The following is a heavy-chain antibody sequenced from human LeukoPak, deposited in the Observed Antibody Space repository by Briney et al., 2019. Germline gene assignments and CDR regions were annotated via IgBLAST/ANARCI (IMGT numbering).Heavy chain of an antibody. J-gene: IGHJ4*02. CDR2: INTSGGST. Sequence: ASVKVSCKASGYTFTNYYIHWVRQAPGQGLEWMGIINTSGGSTSYTQKFQGRVTMTRDTSTSTVYMELSSLRSEDTAVYYCARTYDPSGNILLPGGYWGQGTLVTVSS. CDR3: ARTYDPSGNILLPGGY. CDR1: GYTFTNYY. V-gene: IGHV1-46*01. D-gene: IGHD3-22*01.